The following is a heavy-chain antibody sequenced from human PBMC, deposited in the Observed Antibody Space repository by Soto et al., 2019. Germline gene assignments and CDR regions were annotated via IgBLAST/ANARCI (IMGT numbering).Heavy chain of an antibody. CDR1: GYSFTSYW. CDR3: ATYSSSSGDYYYYMDV. D-gene: IGHD6-6*01. CDR2: IYPGDSDT. V-gene: IGHV5-51*01. Sequence: GESLKISCKGSGYSFTSYWIGWVRQMPGKGLEWMGIIYPGDSDTRYSPSFQGQVTISADKSISTAYLQWSSLKASDTAMYYCATYSSSSGDYYYYMDVWGKGTTVTVS. J-gene: IGHJ6*03.